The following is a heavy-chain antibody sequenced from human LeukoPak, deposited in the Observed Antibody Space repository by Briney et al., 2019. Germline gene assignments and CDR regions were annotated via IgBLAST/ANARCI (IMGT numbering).Heavy chain of an antibody. CDR3: ARRTMQFNYYDSSGYYYTNWFDP. CDR1: GGSISSSNW. Sequence: PSGTLSLTCAVSGGSISSSNWWSWVRQPPGKGLEWIGEIYHSGSTNYNPSLKSRVTISVDKSKNQFSLKLSSVTAADTAVYYCARRTMQFNYYDSSGYYYTNWFDPWGQGTLVTVSS. D-gene: IGHD3-22*01. CDR2: IYHSGST. V-gene: IGHV4-4*02. J-gene: IGHJ5*02.